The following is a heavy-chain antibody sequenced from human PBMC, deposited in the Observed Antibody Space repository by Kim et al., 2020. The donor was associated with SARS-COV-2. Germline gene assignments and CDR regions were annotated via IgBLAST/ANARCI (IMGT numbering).Heavy chain of an antibody. Sequence: GGTTDYAAPVKGRFTISRDDSKNTLYLQMNSLKTEDTAVYYCTTGRRFDPWGQGTLVTVSS. J-gene: IGHJ5*02. CDR3: TTGRRFDP. CDR2: GGTT. V-gene: IGHV3-15*01.